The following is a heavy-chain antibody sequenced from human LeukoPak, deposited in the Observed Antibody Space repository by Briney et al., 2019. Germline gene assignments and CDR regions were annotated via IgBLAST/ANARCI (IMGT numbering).Heavy chain of an antibody. CDR1: GGSISSSNW. Sequence: SETLSLTCAVSGGSISSSNWWSWVRRPPGKGLEWIGEIYHSGSTNYNPPLKSRVTISVDKSKNQFSLKLSSVTAADTAVYYCARGPQTDYGDYFRAFDIWGQGTMVTVSS. CDR2: IYHSGST. J-gene: IGHJ3*02. V-gene: IGHV4-4*02. D-gene: IGHD4-17*01. CDR3: ARGPQTDYGDYFRAFDI.